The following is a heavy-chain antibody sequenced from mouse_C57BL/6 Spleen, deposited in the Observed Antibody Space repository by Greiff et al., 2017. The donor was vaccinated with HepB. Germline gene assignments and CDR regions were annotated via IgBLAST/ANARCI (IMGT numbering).Heavy chain of an antibody. CDR2: IYPGSGST. CDR1: GYTFTSYW. D-gene: IGHD4-1*02. Sequence: QVQLQQSGAELVKPGASVKMSCKASGYTFTSYWITWVKQRPGQGLEWIGDIYPGSGSTNYNEKFKSKATLTVDTSSSTAYMQLSSLTSEDSAVYYCARINWDVEGFDYWGQGTTLTVSS. V-gene: IGHV1-55*01. CDR3: ARINWDVEGFDY. J-gene: IGHJ2*01.